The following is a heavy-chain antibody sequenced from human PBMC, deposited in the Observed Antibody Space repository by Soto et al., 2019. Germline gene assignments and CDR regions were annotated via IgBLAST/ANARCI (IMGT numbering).Heavy chain of an antibody. J-gene: IGHJ4*02. Sequence: SETLSLTCTVSGGSISSSIYYWGWIRQPPGKGLEWIGSIYYSGSTYYNPSLKSRVTISVDTSKNQFSLKLSSVTAADTAVYYCERTSRRQQWLGGWAADGKEEFYYWGQGNVVTV. CDR3: ERTSRRQQWLGGWAADGKEEFYY. CDR2: IYYSGST. CDR1: GGSISSSIYY. V-gene: IGHV4-39*01. D-gene: IGHD6-19*01.